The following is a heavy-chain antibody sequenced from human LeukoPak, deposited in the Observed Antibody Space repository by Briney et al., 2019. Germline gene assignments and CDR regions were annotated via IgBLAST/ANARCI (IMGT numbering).Heavy chain of an antibody. CDR3: ARGRAYYDILTSSRRVYYFDY. Sequence: SETLSLTCAVYGGSFSGYYWSWIRQPPGKGLEWIGEINHSGSTNYNPSLKSRVTISVDTSKNQFSLKLSSVTAADTAVYYCARGRAYYDILTSSRRVYYFDYWGQGTLVTVSS. D-gene: IGHD3-9*01. CDR1: GGSFSGYY. J-gene: IGHJ4*02. V-gene: IGHV4-34*01. CDR2: INHSGST.